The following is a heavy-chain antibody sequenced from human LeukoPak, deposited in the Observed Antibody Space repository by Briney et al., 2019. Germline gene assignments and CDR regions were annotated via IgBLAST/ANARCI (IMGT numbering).Heavy chain of an antibody. CDR2: IYYSGST. Sequence: SETLSLTCTVSGGPISSYYWSWIRQPPGKGLEWIGYIYYSGSTNYNPSLKSRVTISVDTSKNQFSLKLSSVTAADTAVYYCARGALVAAAGKRYFDLWGRGTLVTVSS. J-gene: IGHJ2*01. CDR1: GGPISSYY. D-gene: IGHD6-13*01. CDR3: ARGALVAAAGKRYFDL. V-gene: IGHV4-59*01.